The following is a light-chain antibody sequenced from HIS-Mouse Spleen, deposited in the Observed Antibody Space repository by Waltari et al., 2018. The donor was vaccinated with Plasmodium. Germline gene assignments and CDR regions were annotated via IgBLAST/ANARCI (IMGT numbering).Light chain of an antibody. J-gene: IGLJ3*02. Sequence: QSDLTQHASVSGSPGQSIIISCTGTSSDAGSYNLVSWSQQHPGKAPKLMIYEGSKRPSGVSNRFSGSKSGNTASLTISGLQAEDEADYYCCSYAGSSTWVFGGGTKLTVL. CDR3: CSYAGSSTWV. CDR1: SSDAGSYNL. CDR2: EGS. V-gene: IGLV2-23*01.